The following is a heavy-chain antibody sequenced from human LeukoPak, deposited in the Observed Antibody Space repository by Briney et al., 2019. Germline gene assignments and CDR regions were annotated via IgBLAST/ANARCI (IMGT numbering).Heavy chain of an antibody. CDR1: GFTLSSYE. D-gene: IGHD3-16*01. J-gene: IGHJ4*02. CDR2: IDYSGGSS. CDR3: AKDLGYDYVWGEGNLYDS. V-gene: IGHV3-23*01. Sequence: GGSLRLSCTVSGFTLSSYEMSWIRQAPGKGLEWVSNIDYSGGSSYYPDSVKGRFTISRDNSKNTLYLQMDSLRAEDTAVYYCAKDLGYDYVWGEGNLYDSWGQGTLVTVSS.